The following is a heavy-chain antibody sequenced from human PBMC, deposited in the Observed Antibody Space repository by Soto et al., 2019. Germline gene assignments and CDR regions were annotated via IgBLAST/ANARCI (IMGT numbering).Heavy chain of an antibody. CDR1: GFTFSSYG. CDR3: AKDSAPLEQWLPIGY. D-gene: IGHD6-19*01. J-gene: IGHJ4*02. CDR2: ISYDGSNK. Sequence: GGSLRLSCAASGFTFSSYGMHWVRQAPGKGLEWVAVISYDGSNKYYADSVKGRFTISRDNSKNTLYLQMNNLRAEDTAVYYCAKDSAPLEQWLPIGYWGQGT. V-gene: IGHV3-30*18.